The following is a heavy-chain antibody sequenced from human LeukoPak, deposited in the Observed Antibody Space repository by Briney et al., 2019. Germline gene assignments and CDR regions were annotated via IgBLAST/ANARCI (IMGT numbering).Heavy chain of an antibody. D-gene: IGHD3-22*01. CDR2: ISGSGGST. CDR3: AKGHAAMIVVVITGY. Sequence: GGSLRLSCAASGFTFSSYAMSWVRQAPGKGLEWVSAISGSGGSTYYADSVKGRFTISRDNSKNTLYLQMNSLRAEGTDVYYCAKGHAAMIVVVITGYWGQGTLVTVSS. J-gene: IGHJ4*02. CDR1: GFTFSSYA. V-gene: IGHV3-23*01.